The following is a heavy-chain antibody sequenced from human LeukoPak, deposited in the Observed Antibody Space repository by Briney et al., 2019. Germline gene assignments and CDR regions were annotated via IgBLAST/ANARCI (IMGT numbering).Heavy chain of an antibody. CDR3: AKSLDYDFWSGYYDT. D-gene: IGHD3-3*01. V-gene: IGHV3-7*01. Sequence: PGGSLRLSCAASGFTFSNNWMTWVRQAPGKGLEWVASVKKDESEKYYVDSVKGRFTISRDNAKNSLYLQMNSLRVEDTAVYYCAKSLDYDFWSGYYDTWGQGTLVTVSS. CDR1: GFTFSNNW. CDR2: VKKDESEK. J-gene: IGHJ5*02.